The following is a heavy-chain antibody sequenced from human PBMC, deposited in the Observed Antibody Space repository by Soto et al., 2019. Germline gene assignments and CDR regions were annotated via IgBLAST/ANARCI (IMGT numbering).Heavy chain of an antibody. CDR3: ARRPPGIAADGTSWFDP. V-gene: IGHV5-51*01. CDR1: GYSFTSYW. Sequence: GESLKISCKGSGYSFTSYWIGWVRQMPGKGLEWMGIIYPGDSDTRYSPSFQGQVTISADKSISTAYLQWSSLKASDTAMYYCARRPPGIAADGTSWFDPWGQGTLVTVSS. J-gene: IGHJ5*02. CDR2: IYPGDSDT. D-gene: IGHD6-13*01.